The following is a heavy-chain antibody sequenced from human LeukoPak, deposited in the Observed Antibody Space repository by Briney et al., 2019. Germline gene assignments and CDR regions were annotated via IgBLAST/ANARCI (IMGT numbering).Heavy chain of an antibody. J-gene: IGHJ4*02. D-gene: IGHD3-10*01. CDR3: ARDAYYGSGSYYDY. CDR2: IIPILGIA. Sequence: SVKVSCKASGGTFSSYAISWVRQAPGQGLEWMGRIIPILGIANYAQKFQGRVTITADKSTSTAYMELSSLGSEDTAVYYCARDAYYGSGSYYDYWGQGTLVTVSS. CDR1: GGTFSSYA. V-gene: IGHV1-69*04.